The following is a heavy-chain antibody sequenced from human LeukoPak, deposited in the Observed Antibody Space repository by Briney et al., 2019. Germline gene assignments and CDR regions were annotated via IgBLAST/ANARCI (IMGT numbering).Heavy chain of an antibody. CDR3: AKDRGTGYTYGELDS. CDR2: ISGSGGST. J-gene: IGHJ5*01. Sequence: GGSLRLSCAASGFIFSSYAMSWVRQAPGKGLEWVSTISGSGGSTYYADSVKGRFTISRDDAKRTLFLEMNGLRSDDTALYYCAKDRGTGYTYGELDSWGQGTLVSVSS. CDR1: GFIFSSYA. D-gene: IGHD5-18*01. V-gene: IGHV3-23*01.